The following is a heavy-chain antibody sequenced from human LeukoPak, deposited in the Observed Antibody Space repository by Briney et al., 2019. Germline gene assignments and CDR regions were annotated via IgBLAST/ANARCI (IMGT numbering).Heavy chain of an antibody. V-gene: IGHV3-73*01. Sequence: GGSLRLSCAASGFTFSGSAMHWVRQASGKGLEWVGRIRSKANSYATAYAASVKGRFTISRDDSKNTAYLQMNSLKTEDTAVYYCTRLRPEAPDYWGQGTLVTVSS. J-gene: IGHJ4*02. CDR1: GFTFSGSA. D-gene: IGHD3-10*01. CDR2: IRSKANSYAT. CDR3: TRLRPEAPDY.